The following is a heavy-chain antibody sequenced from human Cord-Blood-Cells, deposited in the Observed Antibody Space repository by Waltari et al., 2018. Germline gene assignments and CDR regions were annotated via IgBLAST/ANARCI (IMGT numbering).Heavy chain of an antibody. V-gene: IGHV4-39*01. CDR3: ARGGGDIVVVPAANSYNWFDP. Sequence: QLQLQESGPGLVKPSETLSLTCTVSGGSISSRSYYWGWIRQPPGKGLEWIGSIYYSGSTYYNPSLKSRVTISVDTSKNQFSLKLSSVTAADTAVYYCARGGGDIVVVPAANSYNWFDPWGQGTLVTVSS. D-gene: IGHD2-2*01. CDR1: GGSISSRSYY. J-gene: IGHJ5*02. CDR2: IYYSGST.